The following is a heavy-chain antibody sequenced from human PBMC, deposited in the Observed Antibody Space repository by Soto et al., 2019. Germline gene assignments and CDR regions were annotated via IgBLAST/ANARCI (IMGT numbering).Heavy chain of an antibody. CDR2: IYDSGST. Sequence: SETLSLTCTVSGGSSSNDYWSWIRQPPGKGLEWIGYIYDSGSTNYNPSLKSRVTISVDTSKNQFSLKLTSVTAADTAVYYCAAPPRYWGQGTLVTVSS. J-gene: IGHJ4*02. CDR3: AAPPRY. D-gene: IGHD6-6*01. V-gene: IGHV4-59*01. CDR1: GGSSSNDY.